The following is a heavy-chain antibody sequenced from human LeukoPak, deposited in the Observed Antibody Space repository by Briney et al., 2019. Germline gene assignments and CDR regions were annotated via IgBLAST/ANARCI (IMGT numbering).Heavy chain of an antibody. CDR2: IYSGGST. J-gene: IGHJ3*02. Sequence: GGSLRLSCAASGFTVSSNYMSWVRQAPGKGLEWVSVIYSGGSTYYADSVKGRFTISRDNSKNTLYLQMNSLRAEDAAVYYCAKDRAMYKIVDYGGNSDAFDIWGQGTMVTVSS. CDR1: GFTVSSNY. V-gene: IGHV3-66*01. CDR3: AKDRAMYKIVDYGGNSDAFDI. D-gene: IGHD4-23*01.